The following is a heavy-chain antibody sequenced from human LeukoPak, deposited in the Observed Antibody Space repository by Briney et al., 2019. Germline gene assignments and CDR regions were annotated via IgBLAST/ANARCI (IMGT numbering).Heavy chain of an antibody. CDR3: ARDSALGAFENY. J-gene: IGHJ4*02. Sequence: PSETLSLTCTVSGYSISSGYYWGWIRQPPGKGLEWIGSIYHSGSTYYNPSLKSRVTISVDTSKNQFSLKLSSVTAADTAVYYCARDSALGAFENYWGQGTLVTVSS. CDR2: IYHSGST. V-gene: IGHV4-38-2*02. D-gene: IGHD3-10*01. CDR1: GYSISSGYY.